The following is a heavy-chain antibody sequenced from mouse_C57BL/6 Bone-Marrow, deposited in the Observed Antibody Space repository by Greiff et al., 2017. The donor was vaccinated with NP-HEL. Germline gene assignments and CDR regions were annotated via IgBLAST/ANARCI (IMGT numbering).Heavy chain of an antibody. J-gene: IGHJ2*01. D-gene: IGHD1-1*01. CDR1: GYTFTDYY. Sequence: QVQLQQSGAELVRPGASVKLSCKASGYTFTDYYINWVKQRPGQGLEWIARIYPGSGNTYYNEKFKGKATLTAEKSSSTAYMQLSSLTSEDSAVYFCARGHYYGSSYIFDDWGQGTTLTVSS. CDR3: ARGHYYGSSYIFDD. CDR2: IYPGSGNT. V-gene: IGHV1-76*01.